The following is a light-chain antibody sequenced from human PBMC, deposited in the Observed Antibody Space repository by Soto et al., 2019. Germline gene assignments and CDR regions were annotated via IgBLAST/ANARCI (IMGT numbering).Light chain of an antibody. Sequence: DIQMTQSPSTLSASVGDRVSITFRASQSVDRYLAWYQQKPGKAPHLLIYDASSLESGVPSRFSGSGSGTEFTLTISSLQPDDFTTFYCQQYKDYTWTFGQGTRWIS. CDR3: QQYKDYTWT. CDR1: QSVDRY. J-gene: IGKJ1*01. V-gene: IGKV1-5*01. CDR2: DAS.